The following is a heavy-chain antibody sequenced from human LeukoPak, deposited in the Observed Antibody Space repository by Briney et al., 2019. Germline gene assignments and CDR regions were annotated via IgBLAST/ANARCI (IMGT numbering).Heavy chain of an antibody. CDR3: ARDVAAAGTIGFDP. D-gene: IGHD6-13*01. V-gene: IGHV4-4*07. Sequence: PSETLSLTCTVSGGSISSYYWSWIRQPAGKGLEWIGRIYTSGSTNYSPSLKSRVTMSVDTSKNQFSLKLSSVTAADTAVYYCARDVAAAGTIGFDPWGQGTLVTVSS. CDR2: IYTSGST. CDR1: GGSISSYY. J-gene: IGHJ5*02.